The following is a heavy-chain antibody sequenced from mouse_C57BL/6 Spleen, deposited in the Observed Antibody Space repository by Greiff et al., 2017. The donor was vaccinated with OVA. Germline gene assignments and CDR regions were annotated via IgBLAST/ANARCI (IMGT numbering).Heavy chain of an antibody. Sequence: VQLQQSGAELVRPGASVKLSCTASGFNIKDDYMHWVKQRPEQGLEWIGWIDPENGDTEYASKFQGKATITADTSSNTAYLQRSSLTSEDTAVYYCTHYDGYYVFDYWGQGTTLTVSS. J-gene: IGHJ2*01. CDR3: THYDGYYVFDY. CDR1: GFNIKDDY. CDR2: IDPENGDT. D-gene: IGHD2-3*01. V-gene: IGHV14-4*01.